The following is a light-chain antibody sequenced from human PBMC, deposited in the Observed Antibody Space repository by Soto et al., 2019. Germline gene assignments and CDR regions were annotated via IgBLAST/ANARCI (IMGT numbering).Light chain of an antibody. J-gene: IGLJ3*02. CDR3: SSYAASNNFYFV. CDR1: SSDVGGYNY. CDR2: DVT. Sequence: QSVLTQPPSASGSPGQSVTISCTGTSSDVGGYNYVSWYQQYPGRAPKLMLYDVTKRPSGVPDPFSGSKSGNTATLTVSGLEAEAEAAYYCSSYAASNNFYFVFGGGTKLTVL. V-gene: IGLV2-8*01.